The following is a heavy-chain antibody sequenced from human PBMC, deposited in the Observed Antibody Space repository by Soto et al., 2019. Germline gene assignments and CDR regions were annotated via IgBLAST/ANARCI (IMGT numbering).Heavy chain of an antibody. J-gene: IGHJ6*02. Sequence: QVQLVQSGAEVKKPGSSVKVSCKASGGTFSSYAISWVRQAPGQGLEWMGGIIPIFGTANYAQKFQGRVTITVDESTSTAYMELSSLRSEDTAVYYCARDVLVPAAMYYYYGMDVWGQGTTVTVSS. CDR1: GGTFSSYA. V-gene: IGHV1-69*12. CDR3: ARDVLVPAAMYYYYGMDV. CDR2: IIPIFGTA. D-gene: IGHD2-2*01.